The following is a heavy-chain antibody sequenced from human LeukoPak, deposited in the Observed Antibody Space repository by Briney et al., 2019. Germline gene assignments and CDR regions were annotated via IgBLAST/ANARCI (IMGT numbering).Heavy chain of an antibody. J-gene: IGHJ3*02. CDR2: IYYGGST. CDR1: GGSISSSSYY. CDR3: ARGEKPGITGNFDI. V-gene: IGHV4-39*01. Sequence: SETLSLTCTVSGGSISSSSYYWGWIRQPPGKGLEWIGSIYYGGSTYYNPSLKSRVTISVDTSKNQFSLKLSSVTAADTAVYYCARGEKPGITGNFDIWGQGTMVTVSS. D-gene: IGHD1-20*01.